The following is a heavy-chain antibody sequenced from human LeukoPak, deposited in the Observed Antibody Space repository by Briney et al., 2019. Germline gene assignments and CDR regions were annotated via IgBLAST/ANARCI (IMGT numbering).Heavy chain of an antibody. J-gene: IGHJ4*02. Sequence: GGTLRLSCAASGFTFSSYGMSWVRQAPGKGLEWVSAISGSGGSTYYADSVKGRFTISRDNSKNTLYLQMNSLRAEDTAVYYCVKDTYFYDSSDLDRGQGTLVTVSS. CDR2: ISGSGGST. V-gene: IGHV3-23*01. CDR1: GFTFSSYG. D-gene: IGHD3-22*01. CDR3: VKDTYFYDSSDLD.